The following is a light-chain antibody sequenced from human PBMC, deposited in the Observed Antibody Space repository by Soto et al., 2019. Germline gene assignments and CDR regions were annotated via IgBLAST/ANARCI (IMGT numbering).Light chain of an antibody. J-gene: IGKJ1*01. CDR2: FAS. CDR3: QQYGSSGT. Sequence: EIVLTQSPGTLPLSPGERASRSCRASQSVSNNYLAWYQQKPGQAPRLLIYFASIWATGIPDRVSGSESGTDFTVTISRLEPDDFAVYYCQQYGSSGTFGQGTKVEIK. CDR1: QSVSNNY. V-gene: IGKV3-20*01.